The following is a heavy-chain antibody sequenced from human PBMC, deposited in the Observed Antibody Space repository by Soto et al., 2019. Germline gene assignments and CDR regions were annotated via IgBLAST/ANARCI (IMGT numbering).Heavy chain of an antibody. CDR3: AKAGTSYYYYYMDV. J-gene: IGHJ6*03. CDR2: ISGSGGST. V-gene: IGHV3-23*01. CDR1: GFTFSSYA. Sequence: GGSLRLSCAASGFTFSSYAMSWVRQAPGKGLEWVSAISGSGGSTYYADSVKGRFTISRDNSKNTLYLQMNSLRAEDTAVYYCAKAGTSYYYYYMDVWGKGTTVTVSS. D-gene: IGHD1-1*01.